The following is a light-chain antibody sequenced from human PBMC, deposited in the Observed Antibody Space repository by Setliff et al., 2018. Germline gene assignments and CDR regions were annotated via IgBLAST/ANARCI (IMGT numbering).Light chain of an antibody. CDR3: SSYTSSSIFYV. Sequence: QSALTQPASVSGSPGQSITISCTGTSSDVGGYNSVSWYQQHPGIAPKLMIYDVSNRPSGVSNRFSGSKSGNTASLTISGLQAEDEADYYCSSYTSSSIFYVFGTGTKVTVL. CDR2: DVS. CDR1: SSDVGGYNS. J-gene: IGLJ1*01. V-gene: IGLV2-14*03.